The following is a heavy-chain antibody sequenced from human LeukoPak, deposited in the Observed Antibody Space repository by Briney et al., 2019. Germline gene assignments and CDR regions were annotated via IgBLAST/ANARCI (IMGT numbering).Heavy chain of an antibody. D-gene: IGHD2-15*01. V-gene: IGHV4-4*02. CDR1: GGSISSSNW. J-gene: IGHJ4*02. Sequence: SETLSLTCAVSGGSISSSNWWRWFRQPPGKGLEWIGEIYHSGSTNYNPSLKRRVTISVDKSKNQFSLKLSSVTAADTAVYYCARDLVAATFDYWGQGTLVTVSS. CDR3: ARDLVAATFDY. CDR2: IYHSGST.